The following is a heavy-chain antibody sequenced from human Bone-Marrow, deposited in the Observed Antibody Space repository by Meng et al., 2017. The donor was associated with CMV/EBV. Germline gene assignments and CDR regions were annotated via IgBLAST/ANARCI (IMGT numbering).Heavy chain of an antibody. CDR3: ARDPDLDNSGNSWATFDY. CDR2: IRPDGGEQ. D-gene: IGHD3-22*01. V-gene: IGHV3-7*01. CDR1: GFNFGNHW. J-gene: IGHJ4*01. Sequence: GESLKISCAASGFNFGNHWMSWVRQAPERGLEWVAAIRPDGGEQYYADSVQGRFNISRDNTKKSLSLQLNSLRAEDTAVYYCARDPDLDNSGNSWATFDYWGHGALVTVSS.